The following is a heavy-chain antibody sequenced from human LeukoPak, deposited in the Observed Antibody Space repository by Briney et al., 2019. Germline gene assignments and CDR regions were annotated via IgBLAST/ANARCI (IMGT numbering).Heavy chain of an antibody. CDR2: INHSGST. Sequence: SETLSLTCVVYGGSFSGYYWSWIRQPPGKGLEWIGEINHSGSTNYNPSLKSRVTISVDTSKNQFSLKLSSVTAADTAVYYCARGRVVVPAAIFFGANYYYYMDVWGKGTTVTVSS. J-gene: IGHJ6*03. V-gene: IGHV4-34*01. D-gene: IGHD2-2*01. CDR1: GGSFSGYY. CDR3: ARGRVVVPAAIFFGANYYYYMDV.